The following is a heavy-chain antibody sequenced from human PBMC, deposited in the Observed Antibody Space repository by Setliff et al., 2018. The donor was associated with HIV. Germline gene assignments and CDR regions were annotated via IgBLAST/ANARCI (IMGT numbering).Heavy chain of an antibody. CDR2: IYYSGGT. J-gene: IGHJ4*02. V-gene: IGHV4-30-4*08. CDR1: GGSISSSSYY. CDR3: ARVLPYDSSGYLLYYFDY. Sequence: LSLTCTVSGGSISSSSYYWSWIRQPPGKGLEWIGYIYYSGGTDYNPSLNSRVIISVDTSKNQFSLKLSSVTAADTAVYYCARVLPYDSSGYLLYYFDYWGQGTLVTV. D-gene: IGHD3-22*01.